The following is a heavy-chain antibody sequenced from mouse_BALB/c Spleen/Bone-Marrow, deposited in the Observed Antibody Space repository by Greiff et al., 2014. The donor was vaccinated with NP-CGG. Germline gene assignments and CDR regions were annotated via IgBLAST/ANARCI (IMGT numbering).Heavy chain of an antibody. CDR2: ISDGGCYT. CDR1: GFTFSDYY. Sequence: EVKLVESGGGLVKPGGSLKLSCAASGFTFSDYYMYWVRQTPEKRLEWVATISDGGCYTYYPDSVKGRFTISRDNAKNNLYLQMSSLKSEDTAMYYCVLRWFAYWGQGTLVTVSA. V-gene: IGHV5-4*02. J-gene: IGHJ3*01. D-gene: IGHD1-1*01. CDR3: VLRWFAY.